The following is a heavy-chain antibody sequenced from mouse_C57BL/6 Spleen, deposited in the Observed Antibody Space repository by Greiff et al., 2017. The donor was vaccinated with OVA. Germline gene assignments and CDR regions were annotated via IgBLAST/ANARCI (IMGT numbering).Heavy chain of an antibody. CDR2: IYPGDGDT. CDR1: GYAFSSSW. V-gene: IGHV1-82*01. CDR3: AREQLRSPFAY. Sequence: QVQLQQSGPELVKPGASVKISCKASGYAFSSSWMNWVKQRPGKGLEWIGRIYPGDGDTNYNGKFKGKATLTADKSSSTAYMQLSSLTSEDAAVYCCAREQLRSPFAYWGQGTLVTVSA. D-gene: IGHD3-2*02. J-gene: IGHJ3*01.